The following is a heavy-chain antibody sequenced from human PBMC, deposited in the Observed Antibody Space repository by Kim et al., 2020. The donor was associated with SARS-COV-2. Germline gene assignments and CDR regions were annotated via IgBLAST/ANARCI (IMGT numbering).Heavy chain of an antibody. J-gene: IGHJ5*02. Sequence: GGSLRLSCAASRFSFSTSAVTWVRQAPGKGLEWVSGISASGGSTYYADSVKGRFTISRDNSKNTVYLQMNSLRVEDTAAYYCAKGGLCGSLAPWGQGTLV. CDR2: ISASGGST. CDR3: AKGGLCGSLAP. CDR1: RFSFSTSA. V-gene: IGHV3-23*01. D-gene: IGHD1-26*01.